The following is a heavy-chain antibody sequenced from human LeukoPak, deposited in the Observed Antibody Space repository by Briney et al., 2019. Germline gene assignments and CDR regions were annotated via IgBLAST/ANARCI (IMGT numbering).Heavy chain of an antibody. CDR2: INPSGGST. J-gene: IGHJ6*03. CDR3: ARDGSVYTGSPELGYYNYYMYV. CDR1: GYTFINYY. Sequence: ASVKVSCKASGYTFINYYIHWVRQAPGQGLEWMGIINPSGGSTSYAQKFQGRVTMTRDTSTSTVNMDLSSLRSEDTAVYYCARDGSVYTGSPELGYYNYYMYVWGKGTTVTVSS. D-gene: IGHD6-6*01. V-gene: IGHV1-46*01.